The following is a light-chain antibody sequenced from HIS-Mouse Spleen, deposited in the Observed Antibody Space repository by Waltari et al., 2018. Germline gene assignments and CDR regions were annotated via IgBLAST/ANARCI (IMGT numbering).Light chain of an antibody. CDR3: CSYAGSSTWV. V-gene: IGLV2-23*01. CDR2: ECS. Sequence: QSALTQPASVSGSPGQSITISCTGTSSDVGRHNLVSWYQQHPGKAPKLMIYECSKRPSGVSNRFSGSKSGNTASLTISGLQAEDEADYYCCSYAGSSTWVFGGGTKLTVL. J-gene: IGLJ3*02. CDR1: SSDVGRHNL.